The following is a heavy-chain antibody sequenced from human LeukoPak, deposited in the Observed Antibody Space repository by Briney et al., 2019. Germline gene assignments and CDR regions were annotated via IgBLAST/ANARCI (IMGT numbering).Heavy chain of an antibody. CDR1: GFTFSYYW. Sequence: GGSLRLSCAGSGFTFSYYWMHWVRQAPGKGLVWVSRVNSDGTRTSYADSVKGRFTISRDNAKNTLYLQMNSLRAEDTAVYYCARVKDLESSGLDAFDIWGQGTMVTVSS. D-gene: IGHD6-19*01. CDR3: ARVKDLESSGLDAFDI. V-gene: IGHV3-74*01. J-gene: IGHJ3*02. CDR2: VNSDGTRT.